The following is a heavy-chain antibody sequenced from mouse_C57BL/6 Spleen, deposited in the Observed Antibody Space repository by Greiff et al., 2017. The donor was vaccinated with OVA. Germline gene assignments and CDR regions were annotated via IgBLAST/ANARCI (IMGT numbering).Heavy chain of an antibody. Sequence: QVQLQQSGPELVKPGASVKISCKASGYAFSSSWMNWVKQRPGKGLEWIGRIYPGDGDTNYNGKLKGKATLTADKSSSTAYMQLSSLTSEDSAVYFCARGSQLGYFDYWGQGTTLTVSS. CDR3: ARGSQLGYFDY. CDR2: IYPGDGDT. CDR1: GYAFSSSW. J-gene: IGHJ2*01. D-gene: IGHD4-1*02. V-gene: IGHV1-82*01.